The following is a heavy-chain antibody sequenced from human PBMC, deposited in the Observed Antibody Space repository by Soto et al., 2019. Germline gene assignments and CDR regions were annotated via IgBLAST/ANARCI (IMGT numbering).Heavy chain of an antibody. CDR3: ARIFYSSSSYDVAY. J-gene: IGHJ4*02. V-gene: IGHV4-39*01. CDR2: IYYSGST. CDR1: GGSISSSSYY. Sequence: SETLSLTCTVSGGSISSSSYYWGWIRQPPGKGLGWIGSIYYSGSTYYNPSLKSRVTISVDTSKNQFSLKLRSVTAADTAVYYCARIFYSSSSYDVAYWGQGTLVTVSS. D-gene: IGHD6-6*01.